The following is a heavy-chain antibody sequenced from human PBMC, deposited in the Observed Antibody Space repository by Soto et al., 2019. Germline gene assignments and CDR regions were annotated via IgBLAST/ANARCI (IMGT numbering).Heavy chain of an antibody. Sequence: QVHLVESGGGVVQPGRSLRLSCAASGFTFSTTGMHWVRQAPGKGLEWVAMISHDGGVKHYTDSVKGRFTISRDTSSNTVYLQMNSLRPEDTAMYHCAKDLYGAGWYNYFDPWGQGTLVTVSS. V-gene: IGHV3-30*18. D-gene: IGHD6-19*01. CDR2: ISHDGGVK. CDR3: AKDLYGAGWYNYFDP. CDR1: GFTFSTTG. J-gene: IGHJ5*02.